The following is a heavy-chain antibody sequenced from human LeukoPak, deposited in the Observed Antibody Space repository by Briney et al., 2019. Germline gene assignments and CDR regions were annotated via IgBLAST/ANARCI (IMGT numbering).Heavy chain of an antibody. J-gene: IGHJ4*02. Sequence: SETLSLTCAVYGGLFSGYYWSWIRQRPGKGLEWIGEINHSGSTNYNPSLKSRVTISVDTSKNQFSLKLSSVTAADTAVYYCASYTQLLYYFDYWGQGTLVTVSS. CDR3: ASYTQLLYYFDY. CDR1: GGLFSGYY. V-gene: IGHV4-34*01. CDR2: INHSGST. D-gene: IGHD2-2*02.